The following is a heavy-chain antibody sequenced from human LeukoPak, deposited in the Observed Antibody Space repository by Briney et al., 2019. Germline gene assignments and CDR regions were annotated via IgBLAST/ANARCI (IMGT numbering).Heavy chain of an antibody. CDR2: IHTSGST. CDR1: GGSISSGSYY. CDR3: ARDSPGRTDY. J-gene: IGHJ4*02. V-gene: IGHV4-61*02. Sequence: ASETLSLTCTVSGGSISSGSYYWSWIRQPAGKGLEWIGRIHTSGSTNYNPSLKSRVTMSVDTSKNQFSLKLSSVTAADTAVYYCARDSPGRTDYWGQGTLVTVSS.